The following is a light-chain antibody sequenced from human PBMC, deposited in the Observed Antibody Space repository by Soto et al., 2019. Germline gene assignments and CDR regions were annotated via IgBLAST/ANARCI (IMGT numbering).Light chain of an antibody. Sequence: DIHMTQCTSTLSATVGDSVTITFRASQSITNWLAWYQQKPGKAPKLLIYDAASLESGVPSRFSGSGSGTEFTLTISSLQPDDFAIYYCQQYSSYWTFGQGTKVDIK. CDR2: DAA. CDR3: QQYSSYWT. V-gene: IGKV1-5*01. CDR1: QSITNW. J-gene: IGKJ1*01.